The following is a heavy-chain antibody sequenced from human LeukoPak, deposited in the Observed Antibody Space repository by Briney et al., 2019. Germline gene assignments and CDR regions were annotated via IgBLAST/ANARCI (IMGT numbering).Heavy chain of an antibody. CDR3: ARDAYCSNTSCYQGGFDF. J-gene: IGHJ4*02. CDR2: IKQDGSEK. V-gene: IGHV3-7*01. Sequence: PGGSLRLSCAASGFTFSSYWMSWVRQAPGKGLEWVANIKQDGSEKYYVDSVKGRFTISRDNAKNSLYLQMNSLRAEDTAVYYCARDAYCSNTSCYQGGFDFWGQGTPVTVSS. CDR1: GFTFSSYW. D-gene: IGHD2-2*01.